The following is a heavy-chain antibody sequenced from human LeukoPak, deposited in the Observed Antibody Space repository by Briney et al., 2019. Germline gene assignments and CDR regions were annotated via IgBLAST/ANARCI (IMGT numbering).Heavy chain of an antibody. CDR2: ISSSGSTI. V-gene: IGHV3-11*04. J-gene: IGHJ3*02. CDR1: GFTFSSYA. D-gene: IGHD1-26*01. Sequence: SGGSLRLSCVASGFTFSSYAMSWIRQAPGKGLEWVSYISSSGSTIYYADSVKGRFTISRDNAKNSLYLQMNSLRAEDTAVYYCARYGSYDAFDIWGQGTMVTVSS. CDR3: ARYGSYDAFDI.